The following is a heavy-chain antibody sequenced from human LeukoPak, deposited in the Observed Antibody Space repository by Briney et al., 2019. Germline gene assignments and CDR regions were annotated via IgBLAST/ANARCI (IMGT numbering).Heavy chain of an antibody. CDR2: IIPIFGTA. CDR3: ARDHYDILTGYYRGLYY. Sequence: SVKVSCKASGGTLSSYAISWVRQAPGQGLEWMGGIIPIFGTANYAQKFQGRVTITTDESTSTAYMELSSLRSEDTAVYYCARDHYDILTGYYRGLYYWGQGTLVTVSS. CDR1: GGTLSSYA. V-gene: IGHV1-69*05. D-gene: IGHD3-9*01. J-gene: IGHJ4*02.